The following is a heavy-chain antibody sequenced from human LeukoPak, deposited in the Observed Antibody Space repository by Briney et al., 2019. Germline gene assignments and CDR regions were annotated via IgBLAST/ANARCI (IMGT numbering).Heavy chain of an antibody. V-gene: IGHV5-51*01. CDR3: ARLFGSGEGYCSSTSCLFDY. J-gene: IGHJ4*02. CDR2: IYPGDSDT. Sequence: GESLKISCKGSGYSFTSYWIGWVRQLPGKGLEWMGIIYPGDSDTRYSPSFQGQVTISADKSISTAYLQWSSLKASDTAMYYCARLFGSGEGYCSSTSCLFDYWGQGTLVTVSS. CDR1: GYSFTSYW. D-gene: IGHD2-2*01.